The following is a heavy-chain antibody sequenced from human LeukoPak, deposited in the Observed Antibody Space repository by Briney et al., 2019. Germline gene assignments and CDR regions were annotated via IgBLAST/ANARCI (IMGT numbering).Heavy chain of an antibody. CDR1: GFTFSSYS. D-gene: IGHD3-9*01. Sequence: PGGSLRLSCAASGFTFSSYSMNWVRQAPGKGLEWVSSITRSNYIYYADSVKGRFTISRDNAKNSLYLQMNSLRAEDTGVYYCTTALNFDILTGLYQPIAAFDIWGQGTLVTVSS. CDR2: ITRSNYI. V-gene: IGHV3-21*03. J-gene: IGHJ3*02. CDR3: TTALNFDILTGLYQPIAAFDI.